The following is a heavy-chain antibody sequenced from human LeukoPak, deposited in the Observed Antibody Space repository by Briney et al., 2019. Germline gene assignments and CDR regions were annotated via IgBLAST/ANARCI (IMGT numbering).Heavy chain of an antibody. CDR3: ARRTGSRLPNWFDP. Sequence: SETLSLTCTVSGGFISSSGYYWGWIRQPPGKGLEWIGTIYYSGTTYYNPSLKSRVTISVDTSKNHFSLKLNSVTAADTAVYYCARRTGSRLPNWFDPWGQGTLVTVSS. CDR2: IYYSGTT. CDR1: GGFISSSGYY. V-gene: IGHV4-39*01. D-gene: IGHD3-10*01. J-gene: IGHJ5*02.